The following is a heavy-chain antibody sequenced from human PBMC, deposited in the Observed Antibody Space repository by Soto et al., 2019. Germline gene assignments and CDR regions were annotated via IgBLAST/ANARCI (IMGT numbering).Heavy chain of an antibody. D-gene: IGHD6-13*01. CDR3: ARLGYSSSWYAFGP. J-gene: IGHJ5*02. CDR1: GGSISSYY. Sequence: PSETLSLTCTVSGGSISSYYWSWIRQPPGKGLEWIGYIYYSGSTDYNPSLKSRVTMSVDTSKNQFSLKLSSVTAADTAVYYCARLGYSSSWYAFGPWGQGTLVTVSS. CDR2: IYYSGST. V-gene: IGHV4-59*01.